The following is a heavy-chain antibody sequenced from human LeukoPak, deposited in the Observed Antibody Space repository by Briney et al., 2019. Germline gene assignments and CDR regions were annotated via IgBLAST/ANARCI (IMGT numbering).Heavy chain of an antibody. CDR2: ISPYSGNI. Sequence: ASVKVSCKASGYTFISYSFSWVRQAPGQGLEWMGWISPYSGNIRYAPSLQGRVTLTTDTPTSTAHMELRSLRPNDTGVYYCARVINYGLGHLPSDHWGPGTLVIVSS. D-gene: IGHD3-10*01. J-gene: IGHJ4*02. CDR1: GYTFISYS. CDR3: ARVINYGLGHLPSDH. V-gene: IGHV1-18*04.